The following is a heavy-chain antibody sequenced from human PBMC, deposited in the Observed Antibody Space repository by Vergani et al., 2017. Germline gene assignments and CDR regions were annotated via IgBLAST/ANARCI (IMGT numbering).Heavy chain of an antibody. CDR2: IHYSGST. Sequence: QVQLQESGPGLVKPSETLSLTCTVSGGSISTYYWSWIRQPPGKGLEWIGYIHYSGSTNYNPSLKSRVTISVDTSKNQFSLKLSSVTAADTAVYYCAGGIVATTDWGQGTLVTVSS. CDR1: GGSISTYY. D-gene: IGHD5-12*01. CDR3: AGGIVATTD. V-gene: IGHV4-59*12. J-gene: IGHJ4*02.